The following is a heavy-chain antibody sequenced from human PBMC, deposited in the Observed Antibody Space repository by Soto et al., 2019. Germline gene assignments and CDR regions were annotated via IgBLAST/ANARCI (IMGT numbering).Heavy chain of an antibody. CDR1: GFTFSSYW. Sequence: GSLRLSCAASGFTFSSYWMHWVRQAPGKGLVWVSRINSDGSSTSYADSVKGRFTISRDNAKNTLYLQMNSLRAEDTAVYYCARVGPDGMVYANYDAFDIWGQGTMVTVSS. CDR2: INSDGSST. J-gene: IGHJ3*02. CDR3: ARVGPDGMVYANYDAFDI. V-gene: IGHV3-74*01. D-gene: IGHD2-8*01.